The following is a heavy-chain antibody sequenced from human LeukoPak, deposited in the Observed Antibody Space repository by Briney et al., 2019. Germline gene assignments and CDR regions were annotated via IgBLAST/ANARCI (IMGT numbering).Heavy chain of an antibody. V-gene: IGHV4-34*01. J-gene: IGHJ5*02. CDR2: INHSGST. CDR1: GGSFSGYY. Sequence: PSETLSLTCAVYGGSFSGYYWSWIRQPPGKGLEWIGEINHSGSTNYNPSLKSRVTISVDTSKNQFPLKLSSVTAADTAVYYCARGRSNSSGWYWFDPWGQGTLVTVSS. CDR3: ARGRSNSSGWYWFDP. D-gene: IGHD6-19*01.